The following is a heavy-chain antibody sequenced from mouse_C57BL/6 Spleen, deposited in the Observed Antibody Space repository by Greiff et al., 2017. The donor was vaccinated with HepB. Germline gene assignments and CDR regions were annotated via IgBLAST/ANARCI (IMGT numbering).Heavy chain of an antibody. J-gene: IGHJ3*01. Sequence: QVQLQQPGAELVKPGASVKMSCKASGYTFTSYWITWVKQRPGQGLEWIGDIYPGSGSTNSNEKFNSKATLSVDTSSSTAYMQLSSLTSEDSAVYYCERKGTDQATTLFAYWGQGTLVTVSA. D-gene: IGHD3-2*02. CDR2: IYPGSGST. V-gene: IGHV1-55*01. CDR3: ERKGTDQATTLFAY. CDR1: GYTFTSYW.